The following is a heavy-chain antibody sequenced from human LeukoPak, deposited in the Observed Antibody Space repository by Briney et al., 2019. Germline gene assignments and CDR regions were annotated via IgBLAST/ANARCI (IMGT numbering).Heavy chain of an antibody. CDR1: GFTFSSYA. J-gene: IGHJ4*02. CDR3: ANVFWPGAVAYFDY. D-gene: IGHD6-19*01. Sequence: GGSLRLSCAASGFTFSSYAMSWVRQAPGKGLEWVSAITGSGVTTYYADSVKGRFTISRDNSKNTLYLQMNSLRAEDTAVYYCANVFWPGAVAYFDYWGQGTLVTVSS. V-gene: IGHV3-23*01. CDR2: ITGSGVTT.